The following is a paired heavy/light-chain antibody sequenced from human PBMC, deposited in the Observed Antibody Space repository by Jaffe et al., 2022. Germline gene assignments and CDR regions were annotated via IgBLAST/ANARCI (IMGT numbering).Heavy chain of an antibody. CDR3: ARKGGIDFYGDEDDYYYMDV. D-gene: IGHD4-17*01. J-gene: IGHJ6*03. Sequence: QVQLVQSGAEVKKPGSSVKVSCKASGGTFSSYAISWVRQAPGQGLEWMGGIIPIFGTANYAQKFQGRVTITTDESTSTAYMELSSLRSEDTAVYYCARKGGIDFYGDEDDYYYMDVWGKGTTVTVSS. CDR2: IIPIFGTA. CDR1: GGTFSSYA. V-gene: IGHV1-69*05.
Light chain of an antibody. Sequence: QSALTQPASVSGSPGQSITISCTGTSSDVGGYNYVSWYQQHPGKAPKLMIYEVSNRPSGVSNRFSGSKSGNTASLTISGLQAEDEADYYCSSYTSSSTLEFGGGTKLTVL. CDR2: EVS. J-gene: IGLJ3*02. CDR1: SSDVGGYNY. V-gene: IGLV2-14*01. CDR3: SSYTSSSTLE.